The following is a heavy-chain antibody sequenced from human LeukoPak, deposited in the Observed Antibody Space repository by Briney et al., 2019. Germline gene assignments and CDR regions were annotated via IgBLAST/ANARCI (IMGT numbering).Heavy chain of an antibody. V-gene: IGHV4-59*01. CDR1: GGSISSYY. D-gene: IGHD3-10*01. CDR2: IYYSGNT. Sequence: SETLSLTCTVSGGSISSYYWSWIRQPPGKGLEWIGYIYYSGNTDYNPSLKSRVTISVDTSKKQFSLKLSSVTAADTAVYYCASIAAIRGSGSFSDFWGQGTLVTVSS. CDR3: ASIAAIRGSGSFSDF. J-gene: IGHJ4*02.